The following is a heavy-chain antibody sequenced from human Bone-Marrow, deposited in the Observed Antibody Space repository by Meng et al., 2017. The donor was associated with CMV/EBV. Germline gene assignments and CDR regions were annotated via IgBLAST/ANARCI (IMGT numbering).Heavy chain of an antibody. Sequence: GESLKISCAASGFTFSSYSMNWVRQAPGKGLEWVSSISSSSSYIYYADSVKGRFTISRDNAKNSLYLQMNSLRAEDTAVYYCARDQGGSSTSCTKKGSWDYWVQGTLVTVSS. CDR2: ISSSSSYI. CDR1: GFTFSSYS. J-gene: IGHJ4*02. CDR3: ARDQGGSSTSCTKKGSWDY. D-gene: IGHD2-2*01. V-gene: IGHV3-21*01.